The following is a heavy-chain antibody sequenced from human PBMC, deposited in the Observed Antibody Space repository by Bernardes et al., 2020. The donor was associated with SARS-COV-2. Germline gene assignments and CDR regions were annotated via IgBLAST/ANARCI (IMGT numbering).Heavy chain of an antibody. CDR1: GFIFTTYS. Sequence: GGSLRLSCVGSGFIFTTYSMSWVRQAPGKGLEWLLFISSGGDTIHDADSVRGRFTVSRDDAKNSVYLQMNSQRAEDTAVYYCARGWRENSFDYWGQGALVTVSS. D-gene: IGHD2-15*01. V-gene: IGHV3-48*01. CDR3: ARGWRENSFDY. J-gene: IGHJ4*02. CDR2: ISSGGDTI.